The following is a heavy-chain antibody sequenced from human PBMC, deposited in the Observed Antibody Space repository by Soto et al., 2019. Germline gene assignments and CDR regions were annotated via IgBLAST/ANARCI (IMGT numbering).Heavy chain of an antibody. CDR2: VSYGGGDQ. D-gene: IGHD5-12*01. V-gene: IGHV3-30*03. CDR3: ARAYSGYQLAGYYYMDV. Sequence: GGSLRLSCSASGFTFSNYAMHWVRQAPGKGLEWVAVVSYGGGDQYYADAVKSRLTITKDTSKNQVVLTMTNMDPVDTATYYCARAYSGYQLAGYYYMDVWGKGTTVTVSS. CDR1: GFTFSNYA. J-gene: IGHJ6*03.